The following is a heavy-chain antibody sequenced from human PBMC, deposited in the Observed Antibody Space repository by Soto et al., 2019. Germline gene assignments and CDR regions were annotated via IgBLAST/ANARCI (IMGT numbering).Heavy chain of an antibody. D-gene: IGHD3-22*01. J-gene: IGHJ1*01. CDR2: INSDGSST. V-gene: IGHV3-74*01. Sequence: EVQLVESGGGLVQPGGSLRLSCAASGFTFSSYWMHWVRQAPGKGLVWVSRINSDGSSTSYADSVKGRFTISRDNAKNKLYMQMNRLKAEDTAVYSCARAQGVVVIDSEYFQHWGQGTLVTVSS. CDR3: ARAQGVVVIDSEYFQH. CDR1: GFTFSSYW.